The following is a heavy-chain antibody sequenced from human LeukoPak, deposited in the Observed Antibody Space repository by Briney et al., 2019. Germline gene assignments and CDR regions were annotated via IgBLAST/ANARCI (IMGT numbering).Heavy chain of an antibody. D-gene: IGHD3-9*01. V-gene: IGHV1-69*04. CDR3: ATGEYFDWLLPEGDFDY. CDR1: GGTFSSYA. CDR2: IIPILGIA. Sequence: ASVTVSCKASGGTFSSYAISWVRQAPGQGLEWMGRIIPILGIANYAQKFQGRVTITADKSTSTAYMELSSLRSEDTAVYYCATGEYFDWLLPEGDFDYWGQGTLVTVSS. J-gene: IGHJ4*02.